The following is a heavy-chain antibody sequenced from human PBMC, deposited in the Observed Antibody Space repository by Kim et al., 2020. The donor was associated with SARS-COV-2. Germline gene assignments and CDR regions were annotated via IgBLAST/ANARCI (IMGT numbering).Heavy chain of an antibody. CDR2: VSSSGGTT. CDR1: GLTFSSYA. J-gene: IGHJ6*02. D-gene: IGHD2-2*01. Sequence: GGSLRLSCAASGLTFSSYAVSWVRQAPGKGLEWVSAVSSSGGTTYYADSVKGRFIISRDNSENTVYLQMNGLRAEDTAVYYCAKEGAPAAKYGMDVWG. CDR3: AKEGAPAAKYGMDV. V-gene: IGHV3-23*01.